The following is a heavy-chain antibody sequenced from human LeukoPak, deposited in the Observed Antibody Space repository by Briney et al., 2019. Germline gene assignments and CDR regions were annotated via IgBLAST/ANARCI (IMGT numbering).Heavy chain of an antibody. CDR1: GGSFSGYY. Sequence: SETLSLTCAVYGGSFSGYYWGWIRQPPGKGLEWIGSIYYSGSTYYNPSLKSRVTISVDTSKNQFSLKLSSVTAADTAVYYCASVSGLAYCGGDCYQTFDYWGQGTLVTVSS. CDR3: ASVSGLAYCGGDCYQTFDY. D-gene: IGHD2-21*02. J-gene: IGHJ4*02. CDR2: IYYSGST. V-gene: IGHV4-34*01.